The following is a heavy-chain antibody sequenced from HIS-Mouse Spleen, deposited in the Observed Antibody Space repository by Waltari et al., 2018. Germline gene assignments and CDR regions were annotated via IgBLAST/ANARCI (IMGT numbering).Heavy chain of an antibody. CDR3: AKDTRIAVAGKENY. V-gene: IGHV3-23*01. J-gene: IGHJ4*02. D-gene: IGHD6-19*01. CDR1: GFTFSSSA. CDR2: ISGSGGST. Sequence: EVQLLESGGGLVQPGGSLRLSCSASGFTFSSSAMSWVRQAPGKGLEWVSAISGSGGSTYYADSVKGRFTISRDNSKNTLYLQMNSLRAEDTAVYYCAKDTRIAVAGKENYWGQGTLVTVSS.